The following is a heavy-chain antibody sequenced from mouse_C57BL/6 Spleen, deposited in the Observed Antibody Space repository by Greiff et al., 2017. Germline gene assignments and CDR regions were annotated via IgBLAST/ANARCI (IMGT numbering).Heavy chain of an antibody. CDR1: GFTFSSYT. V-gene: IGHV5-9*01. Sequence: EVNLVESGGGLVKPGGSLKLSCAASGFTFSSYTMSWVRQTPGKRLEWVATISGGGGNTYYPDSVKGRFTISRDNAKNTLYLQMSSLRSEDTALYYCARNYYGSSPFGGWGTGTTVTVSS. CDR3: ARNYYGSSPFGG. J-gene: IGHJ1*03. CDR2: ISGGGGNT. D-gene: IGHD1-1*01.